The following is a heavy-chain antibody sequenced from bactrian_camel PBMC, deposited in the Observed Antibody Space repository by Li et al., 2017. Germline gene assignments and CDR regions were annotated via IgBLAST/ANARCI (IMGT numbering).Heavy chain of an antibody. Sequence: VQLVESGGGSVQAGGSLRLSCVYSGYAASVNCMGWFRQAPGKGLEFISTINGGGGTTYYADSVKGRFTISRDNAKNTVYLQMTSLKPEDTAVYYCAAEGPSWDSNSCVNSEIGYWGQGTQVTVS. V-gene: IGHV3S40*01. J-gene: IGHJ6*01. CDR1: GYAASVNC. CDR2: INGGGGTT. CDR3: AAEGPSWDSNSCVNSEIGY.